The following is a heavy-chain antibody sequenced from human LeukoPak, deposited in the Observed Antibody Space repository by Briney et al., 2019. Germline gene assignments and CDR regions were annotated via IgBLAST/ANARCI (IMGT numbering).Heavy chain of an antibody. CDR1: GFTVSSNE. V-gene: IGHV3-53*01. CDR2: IYSGGST. D-gene: IGHD2-21*01. J-gene: IGHJ6*03. CDR3: AREGGDYYYYYMDV. Sequence: GGSLRLSCAASGFTVSSNEMSWVRQAPGKGLEWVSVIYSGGSTYYADSVKGRFTISRDNSKNTLYLQMNSLRAEDTAVYYCAREGGDYYYYYMDVWGKGTTVTVSS.